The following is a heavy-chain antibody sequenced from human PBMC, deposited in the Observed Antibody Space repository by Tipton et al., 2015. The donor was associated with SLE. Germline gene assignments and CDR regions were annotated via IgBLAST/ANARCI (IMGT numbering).Heavy chain of an antibody. Sequence: TLSLTCTVSGGSISTDDYSWGWIRQPPGKGLEWIGGLYYGGSTFYNPSLKSRVTISGDTSKKQFSLNLSSVTAADTAVYYCAKEGGSESHDGFDIWGQGTMVTVSS. CDR3: AKEGGSESHDGFDI. J-gene: IGHJ3*02. CDR1: GGSISTDDYS. D-gene: IGHD3-10*01. CDR2: LYYGGST. V-gene: IGHV4-39*07.